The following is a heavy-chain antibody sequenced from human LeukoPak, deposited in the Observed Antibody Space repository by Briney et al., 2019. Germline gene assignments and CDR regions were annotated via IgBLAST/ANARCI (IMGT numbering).Heavy chain of an antibody. Sequence: PSETLSLTCTVSGGSISSYYWSWIRQPPGKGLEWIGYIYYSGSTNYNPSLKSRVTISVDTSKNQFSLKLSSVTAADTAVYYCARAPRYNPDYYYYMDVWGKGTTVTVSS. CDR2: IYYSGST. CDR3: ARAPRYNPDYYYYMDV. D-gene: IGHD1-14*01. V-gene: IGHV4-59*01. J-gene: IGHJ6*03. CDR1: GGSISSYY.